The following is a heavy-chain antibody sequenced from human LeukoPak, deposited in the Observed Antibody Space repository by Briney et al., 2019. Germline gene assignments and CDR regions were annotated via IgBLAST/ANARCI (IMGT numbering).Heavy chain of an antibody. CDR3: TTVNYYDSSGYPYYFDY. CDR1: GFTFSNAW. J-gene: IGHJ4*02. CDR2: IKSKTDGGTT. D-gene: IGHD3-22*01. V-gene: IGHV3-15*01. Sequence: GGSLRLSCAASGFTFSNAWMSWVRQAPGKGLEWVGRIKSKTDGGTTDYAAPVKGRFTISRDDSKNTLYLQMNSLKTEDTAVYYCTTVNYYDSSGYPYYFDYWGQGTLVTVSS.